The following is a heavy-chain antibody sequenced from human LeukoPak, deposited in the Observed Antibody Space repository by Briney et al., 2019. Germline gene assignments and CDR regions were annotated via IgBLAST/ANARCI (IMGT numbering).Heavy chain of an antibody. CDR1: GWSFNDHY. Sequence: SETLSLTCAVYGWSFNDHYWNWIRQPPGKGLEWIGEINARGDTNFNPSLKSRVTISVDSSKNQFSLTLRSMIAADTAVYYCARGQGPAARGYNWFDPWGQGTLVTVSS. D-gene: IGHD2-2*01. V-gene: IGHV4-34*01. J-gene: IGHJ5*02. CDR3: ARGQGPAARGYNWFDP. CDR2: INARGDT.